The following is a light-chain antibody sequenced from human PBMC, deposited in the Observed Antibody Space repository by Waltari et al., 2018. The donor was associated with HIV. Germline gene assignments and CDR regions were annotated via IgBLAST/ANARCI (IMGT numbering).Light chain of an antibody. CDR1: PGAVTSGHY. V-gene: IGLV7-46*01. J-gene: IGLJ2*01. CDR2: DTS. CDR3: LLSYSGARGV. Sequence: QVVVTQEPSLTVSPGGTVTLTCGSSPGAVTSGHYPHWFQQKPGQAPRTLICDTSNKHSWTPARFSGSLLGGKAALTLSGAQPEDEAEYYCLLSYSGARGVFGGGTKLTVL.